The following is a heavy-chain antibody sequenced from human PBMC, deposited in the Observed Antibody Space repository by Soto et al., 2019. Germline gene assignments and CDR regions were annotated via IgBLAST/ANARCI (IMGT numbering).Heavy chain of an antibody. D-gene: IGHD3-22*01. V-gene: IGHV4-59*08. Sequence: SETLSLTCTVSGGSISSYYWSWIRQPPGKGLEWIGYIYYSGSTNYNPSLKSRVTISVDTSKNQFSLELSSVTAADTAVYYCARISGYYDSSGYYVDYWGQGTLVTVSS. CDR2: IYYSGST. CDR3: ARISGYYDSSGYYVDY. CDR1: GGSISSYY. J-gene: IGHJ4*02.